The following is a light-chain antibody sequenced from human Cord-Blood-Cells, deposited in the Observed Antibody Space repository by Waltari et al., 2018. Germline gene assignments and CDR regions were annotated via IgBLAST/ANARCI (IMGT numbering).Light chain of an antibody. CDR2: AAS. Sequence: IQMTQCPPSLSASVGDRVTITCRVSQSISSYLNWYQQKPGKAPKLLIYAASSLQSGVPSRFSGSGSGTDFTLTISSLQPEDFATYYCQQSYSTPYTFGQGTKLEIK. CDR1: QSISSY. J-gene: IGKJ2*01. V-gene: IGKV1-39*01. CDR3: QQSYSTPYT.